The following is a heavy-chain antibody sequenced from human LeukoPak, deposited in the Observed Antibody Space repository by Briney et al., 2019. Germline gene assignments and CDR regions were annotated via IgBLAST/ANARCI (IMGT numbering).Heavy chain of an antibody. CDR3: ARGQGDSYFDY. J-gene: IGHJ4*02. D-gene: IGHD2-21*02. CDR1: GGSISSYY. Sequence: SKTLSLTCTVSGGSISSYYWSWIRQPPGKGLEWIGYIYYSGSTNYNPSLKSRVTISVDTSKNQFSLKLSSVTAADTAVYYCARGQGDSYFDYWGQGTLVTVSS. V-gene: IGHV4-59*01. CDR2: IYYSGST.